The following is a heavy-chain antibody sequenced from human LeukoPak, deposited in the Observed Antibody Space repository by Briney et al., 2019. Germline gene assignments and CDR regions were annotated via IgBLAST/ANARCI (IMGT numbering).Heavy chain of an antibody. J-gene: IGHJ5*02. Sequence: ASVKVSCKASGYTFTSYGISWVRQAPEQGLEWMGWISAYNGNTNYAQKLQGRVTMTTDTSTGTAYMELRSLRSDDTAVYYCARDGITIYTFDPWGQGTLVTVSS. V-gene: IGHV1-18*01. CDR2: ISAYNGNT. D-gene: IGHD3-3*01. CDR1: GYTFTSYG. CDR3: ARDGITIYTFDP.